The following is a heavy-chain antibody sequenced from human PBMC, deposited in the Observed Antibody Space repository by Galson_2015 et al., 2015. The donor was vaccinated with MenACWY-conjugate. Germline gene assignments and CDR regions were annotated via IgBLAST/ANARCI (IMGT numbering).Heavy chain of an antibody. Sequence: ETLSLTCAVYGGSFSGNYWSWTRQPPGKGLEWIGEISHSGSTKYNPSLKSRVTISVDTSRNQFFLKLSSVTAADTAVYYCARGGLTSGGDFDYWGQGTLVTVSS. CDR3: ARGGLTSGGDFDY. D-gene: IGHD6-19*01. CDR2: ISHSGST. CDR1: GGSFSGNY. J-gene: IGHJ4*02. V-gene: IGHV4-34*01.